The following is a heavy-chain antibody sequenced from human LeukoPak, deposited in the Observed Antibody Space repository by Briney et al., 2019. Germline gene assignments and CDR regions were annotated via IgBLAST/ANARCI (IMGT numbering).Heavy chain of an antibody. CDR2: IRWNSGHL. CDR1: GFTFEDYG. D-gene: IGHD3-10*01. CDR3: AKDIVKGSASGTFDH. V-gene: IGHV3-9*01. Sequence: GGSLRLSCSGSGFTFEDYGMHWVRQAPGKGLEWVASIRWNSGHLGYGDSVEGGFTVSRDNAKNSLSLEMNSLRVEDTAFYFCAKDIVKGSASGTFDHWGQGTLVTVSS. J-gene: IGHJ4*02.